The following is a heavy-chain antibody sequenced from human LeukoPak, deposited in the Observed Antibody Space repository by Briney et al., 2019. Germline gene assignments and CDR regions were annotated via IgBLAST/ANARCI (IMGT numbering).Heavy chain of an antibody. D-gene: IGHD6-6*01. V-gene: IGHV3-7*03. CDR1: GFMFSNYL. CDR2: IKQDGSET. J-gene: IGHJ4*02. Sequence: GGSLRLSCAASGFMFSNYLMNWVRQAPGKELEWVASIKQDGSETYYVDSVRGRFTISRDNVKNSLYLQMNSLRAEDAAVYYCAKAAQVAGRPNLGGHFDYWGQGTLVTVSS. CDR3: AKAAQVAGRPNLGGHFDY.